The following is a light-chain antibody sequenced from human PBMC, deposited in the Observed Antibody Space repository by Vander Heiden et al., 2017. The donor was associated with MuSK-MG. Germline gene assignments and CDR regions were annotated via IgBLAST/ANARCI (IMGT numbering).Light chain of an antibody. CDR3: QQYNNYPWT. V-gene: IGKV1-5*01. CDR2: DAS. Sequence: IQMTQSPSILPASVGDRVTITCRASQRIDTELAWYQQKPGKAPKLLMYDASSLESGVPSRISGSGSGTEFTLTISSLQSDDFATYYCQQYNNYPWTFGQGTQVXI. CDR1: QRIDTE. J-gene: IGKJ1*01.